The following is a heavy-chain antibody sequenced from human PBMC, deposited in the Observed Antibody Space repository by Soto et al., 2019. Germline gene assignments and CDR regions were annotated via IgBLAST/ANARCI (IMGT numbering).Heavy chain of an antibody. CDR2: IYNSGIT. CDR3: ARGVTVFGLVSRFWFDP. J-gene: IGHJ5*02. D-gene: IGHD3-3*01. CDR1: GGSISSGDYS. V-gene: IGHV4-30-4*01. Sequence: SETLSLTCTVSGGSISSGDYSWSWVRQSPGKGLELIGHIYNSGITYYNPSLKSRVVISIDTSRNQFSLRLNSLTAADRAVYFCARGVTVFGLVSRFWFDPWGQGTVVTVSS.